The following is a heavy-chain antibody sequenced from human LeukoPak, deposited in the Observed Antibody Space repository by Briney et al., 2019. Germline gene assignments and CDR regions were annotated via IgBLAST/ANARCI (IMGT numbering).Heavy chain of an antibody. CDR3: AAVTTGY. CDR1: GGSFSGYY. Sequence: SETLSLTCAVYGGSFSGYYWNWIRQPPGKGLEWIGEISRSGSTNYSPSLKSRVTISLDTSKNQFSLKVNSVTAADTAVYYCAAVTTGYWGPGTLVTVSS. J-gene: IGHJ4*02. D-gene: IGHD4-17*01. CDR2: ISRSGST. V-gene: IGHV4-34*01.